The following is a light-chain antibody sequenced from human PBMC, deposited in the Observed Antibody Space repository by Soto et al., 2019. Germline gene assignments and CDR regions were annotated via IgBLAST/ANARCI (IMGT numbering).Light chain of an antibody. Sequence: ETVLTQSTGNLSLSPWETAALSFTSSQSVSTSYLAWYQQKPGQAPRLLIYGASSMATGIPERFSGSGSGTDFTLTISRLEPEDFAVYHCQPYGSSPSTVGGGTKVEIK. CDR1: QSVSTSY. V-gene: IGKV3-20*01. CDR2: GAS. CDR3: QPYGSSPST. J-gene: IGKJ4*01.